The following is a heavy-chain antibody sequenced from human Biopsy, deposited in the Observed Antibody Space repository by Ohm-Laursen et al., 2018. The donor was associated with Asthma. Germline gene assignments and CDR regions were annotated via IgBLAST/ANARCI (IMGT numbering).Heavy chain of an antibody. D-gene: IGHD3-16*01. CDR2: INPVSGST. V-gene: IGHV1-2*06. CDR1: GYTFTDYY. Sequence: ASVKVSCKASGYTFTDYYVMWLRQAPGQGLEWMGRINPVSGSTNFAQKFQGRLTMTRDRSIGTAYMELRRLTSADTAMYYCARIKIRIGAGTDRYFDLWGRGTLVTVSS. CDR3: ARIKIRIGAGTDRYFDL. J-gene: IGHJ2*01.